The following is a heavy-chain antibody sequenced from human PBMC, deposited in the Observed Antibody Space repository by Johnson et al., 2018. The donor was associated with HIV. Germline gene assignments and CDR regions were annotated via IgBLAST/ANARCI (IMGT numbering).Heavy chain of an antibody. V-gene: IGHV3-30*04. J-gene: IGHJ3*02. CDR2: ISYDGSNK. CDR1: GFTFSSYA. D-gene: IGHD1-7*01. CDR3: TSQPHNWNYGGVAFDI. Sequence: QVQLVESGGGVVQPGRSLRLSCAASGFTFSSYAMHCVRQAPGKGLEWVAVISYDGSNKNYADSVKGRFHISRDNAKNSLYLQMNSLRAEDTAVYYCTSQPHNWNYGGVAFDIWGQGTMVTVSS.